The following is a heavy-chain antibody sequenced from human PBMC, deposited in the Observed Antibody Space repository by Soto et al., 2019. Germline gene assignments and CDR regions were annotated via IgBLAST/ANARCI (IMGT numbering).Heavy chain of an antibody. J-gene: IGHJ4*02. D-gene: IGHD3-10*01. V-gene: IGHV1-18*04. CDR1: GYAFTSYG. Sequence: QVQLVQSGPEVKKPGASVRVSWMTSGYAFTSYGVNWVRQAPGQGLEWMGWIAPHSGRTTYLPKFQGRVTITADASTNTAYMELGSLSSDDTGIYFCARAATGSYHSAYWGQGTVVTVSS. CDR3: ARAATGSYHSAY. CDR2: IAPHSGRT.